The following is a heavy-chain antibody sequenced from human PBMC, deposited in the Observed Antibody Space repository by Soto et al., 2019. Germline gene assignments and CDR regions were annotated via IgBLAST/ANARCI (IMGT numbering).Heavy chain of an antibody. CDR2: IYTSGGT. J-gene: IGHJ4*02. CDR1: GGSMSSFY. D-gene: IGHD6-13*01. Sequence: QVHLQESGPGLVKPSETLSLTCTVSGGSMSSFYWSWIRQPAGKGLEWIGRIYTSGGTNYSPSLMTRVTMSIDTSKNQCSLKLSSVTAADTAVYYCARGFGSSWHYFDYWGQGTLVTVSS. V-gene: IGHV4-4*07. CDR3: ARGFGSSWHYFDY.